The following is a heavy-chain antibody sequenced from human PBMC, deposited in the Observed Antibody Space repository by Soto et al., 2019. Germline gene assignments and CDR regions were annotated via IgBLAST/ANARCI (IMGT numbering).Heavy chain of an antibody. Sequence: ASVKVSCKASGYTFISYYIHWVRQAPGQGLEWVGIINPNGGGTSYAQKFQDRFTVTSDTSTSTVYMELSSLRSEDTAAYYCARIPGIAVSGTSWGQGTLVTVSS. D-gene: IGHD6-19*01. J-gene: IGHJ5*02. CDR1: GYTFISYY. CDR2: INPNGGGT. CDR3: ARIPGIAVSGTS. V-gene: IGHV1-46*01.